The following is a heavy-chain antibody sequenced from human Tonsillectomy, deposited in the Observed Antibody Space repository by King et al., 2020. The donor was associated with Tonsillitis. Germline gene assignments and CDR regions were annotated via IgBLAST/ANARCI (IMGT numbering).Heavy chain of an antibody. CDR3: AKTHGDGDYSLAY. CDR2: ISGGGRST. Sequence: VQLVESGGGLVQPGGSLRLSCAASGFTFSNYAINWVRQAPGKGLECVSVISGGGRSTYYADSVKGRFTISRDGSKNTVYMQMNSLRAEDTAVYYCAKTHGDGDYSLAYWGQGTLVTVSS. J-gene: IGHJ4*02. D-gene: IGHD4-17*01. V-gene: IGHV3-23*03. CDR1: GFTFSNYA.